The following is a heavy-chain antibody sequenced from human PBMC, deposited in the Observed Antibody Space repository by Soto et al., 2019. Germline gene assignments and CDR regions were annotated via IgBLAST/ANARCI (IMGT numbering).Heavy chain of an antibody. CDR1: GGSISSSSYY. Sequence: SETLSLTCTVSGGSISSSSYYWGWIRQPPGKGLEWIGSIYYSGTTHYSPSLQSRVTLSVDTSRNQFSLKLSSVTAADTAVYYCARRYDYVWGSFRHFDHWGQGILVTVSS. CDR3: ARRYDYVWGSFRHFDH. CDR2: IYYSGTT. D-gene: IGHD3-16*02. V-gene: IGHV4-39*01. J-gene: IGHJ4*02.